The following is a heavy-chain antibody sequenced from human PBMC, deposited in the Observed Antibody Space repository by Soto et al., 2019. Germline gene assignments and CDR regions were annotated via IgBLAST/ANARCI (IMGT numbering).Heavy chain of an antibody. CDR2: INHRGNS. J-gene: IGHJ5*01. CDR1: GYGISTSSY. D-gene: IGHD3-22*01. Sequence: SETLSLTCVVSGYGISTSSYWGWVRQAPGKGLEWIGAINHRGNSYYNSSLKSRVTMSVDTSRNQFSLSLTSVTAADTAIYYCTREWGPSYYYDSSGFNSGSWGHGTLVTVSS. CDR3: TREWGPSYYYDSSGFNSGS. V-gene: IGHV4-38-2*02.